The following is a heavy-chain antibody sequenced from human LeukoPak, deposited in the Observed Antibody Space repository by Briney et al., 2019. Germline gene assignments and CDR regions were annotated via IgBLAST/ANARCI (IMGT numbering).Heavy chain of an antibody. CDR1: GGTFSSYA. Sequence: SVKVSCKASGGTFSSYAISWVRQAPGQGLEWMGGIIPIFGTANYAQKFQGRVTITADESTSTAYMGLSSLRSEDTAVYYCAREIRIGYSYGYDAFGIWGQGTMVTVSS. CDR2: IIPIFGTA. J-gene: IGHJ3*02. CDR3: AREIRIGYSYGYDAFGI. D-gene: IGHD5-18*01. V-gene: IGHV1-69*13.